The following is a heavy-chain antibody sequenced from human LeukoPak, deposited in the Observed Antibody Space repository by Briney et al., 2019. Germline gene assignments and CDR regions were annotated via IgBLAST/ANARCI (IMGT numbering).Heavy chain of an antibody. CDR2: ISWNSGSI. Sequence: GGSLRLSCAASRFTFDDYAMHWVRQAPGKGLEWVSGISWNSGSIGYADSVKGRFTISRDNAKNSLYLQMNSLRAEDTALYHCAREAGLYGMDVWGQGTTVTVSS. V-gene: IGHV3-9*01. J-gene: IGHJ6*02. D-gene: IGHD6-13*01. CDR3: AREAGLYGMDV. CDR1: RFTFDDYA.